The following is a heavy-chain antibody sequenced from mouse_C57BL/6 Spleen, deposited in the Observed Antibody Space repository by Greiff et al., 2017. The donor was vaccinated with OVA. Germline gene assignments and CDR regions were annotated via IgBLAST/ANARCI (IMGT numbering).Heavy chain of an antibody. CDR2: IYPGDGDT. Sequence: QVQLKQSGAELVKPGASVKISCKASGYAFSSYWMNWVKQRPGKGLEWIGQIYPGDGDTNYNGKFKGKATLTADKSSSTAFMQLSSLTSEDSAVYYCARRAVYYFDYWGQGTTLTVSS. V-gene: IGHV1-80*01. J-gene: IGHJ2*01. CDR1: GYAFSSYW. D-gene: IGHD3-3*01. CDR3: ARRAVYYFDY.